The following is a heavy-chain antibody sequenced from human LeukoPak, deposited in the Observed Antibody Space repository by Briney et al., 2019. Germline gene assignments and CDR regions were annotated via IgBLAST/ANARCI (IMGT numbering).Heavy chain of an antibody. CDR1: GFTFSNYY. Sequence: GGSLRLSCAASGFTFSNYYTSWIRQAPGKGLEWVSYSSSGGSAIYYADSVKGRFTISRDNAKNSVYLQMNSLRAEDTAVYYCATTRYSSASYSVYWGQGTLVTVSS. CDR3: ATTRYSSASYSVY. J-gene: IGHJ4*02. D-gene: IGHD6-19*01. V-gene: IGHV3-11*04. CDR2: SSSGGSAI.